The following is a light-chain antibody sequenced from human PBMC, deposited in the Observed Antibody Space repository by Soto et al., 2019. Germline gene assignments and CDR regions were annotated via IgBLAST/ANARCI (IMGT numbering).Light chain of an antibody. CDR3: QQYGSSPWT. CDR1: QSVSSN. CDR2: GAS. V-gene: IGKV3-20*01. J-gene: IGKJ1*01. Sequence: TQVTSTLSVYHGERATLSCRASQSVSSNLAWYQQKPGQAPRPLIYGASSSPPGIPDRFSGSGSGTDFTLTICRLEPEDFAVYYCQQYGSSPWTFGQGTKVDIK.